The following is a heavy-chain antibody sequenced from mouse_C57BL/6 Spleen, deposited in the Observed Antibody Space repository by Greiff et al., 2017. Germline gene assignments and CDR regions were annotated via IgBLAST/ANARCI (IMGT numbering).Heavy chain of an antibody. CDR2: ISNGGGST. J-gene: IGHJ2*01. V-gene: IGHV5-12*01. Sequence: EVKLVESGGGLVQPGGSLKLSCAASGFTFSDYYMYWVRQTPEKRLEWVAYISNGGGSTYYPDTVKGRFTISRDNAKNTLYLQMSRLKSEDTAMYYCARYGSSYEGVLYFDYWGQGTTLTVSS. CDR1: GFTFSDYY. CDR3: ARYGSSYEGVLYFDY. D-gene: IGHD1-1*01.